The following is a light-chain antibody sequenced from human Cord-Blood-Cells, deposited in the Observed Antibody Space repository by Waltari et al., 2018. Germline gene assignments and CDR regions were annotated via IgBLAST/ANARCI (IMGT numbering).Light chain of an antibody. Sequence: QSALAQPASVSGSPGQSITISCTGSSSDVGGSNYVSWYQQHPGKAPKLMIYDVRNRPSGVSNRFSGSKSGNTASLTISGLQAEDEADYYCSSYTSSSTLVFGTGTKVTVL. V-gene: IGLV2-14*01. CDR3: SSYTSSSTLV. CDR1: SSDVGGSNY. J-gene: IGLJ1*01. CDR2: DVR.